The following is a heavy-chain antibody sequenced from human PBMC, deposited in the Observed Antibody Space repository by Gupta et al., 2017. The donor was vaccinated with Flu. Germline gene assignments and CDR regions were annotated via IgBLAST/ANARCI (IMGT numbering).Heavy chain of an antibody. Sequence: EVQLLESGGGLVQPGGSLRLSCAASGFTFSSYAMSWVRQAPGKGLEWVSAISGSGGGTYYADSVKGRFTISRDNSKNTLYLQMNSLRAEDTAVYYCAKDRCSGGSCYSSLDVWGQGTTVTVSS. CDR2: ISGSGGGT. D-gene: IGHD2-15*01. V-gene: IGHV3-23*01. J-gene: IGHJ6*02. CDR1: GFTFSSYA. CDR3: AKDRCSGGSCYSSLDV.